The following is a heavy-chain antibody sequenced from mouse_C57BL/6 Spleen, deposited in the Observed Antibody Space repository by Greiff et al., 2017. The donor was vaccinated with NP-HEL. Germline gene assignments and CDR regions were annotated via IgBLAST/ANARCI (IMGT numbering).Heavy chain of an antibody. V-gene: IGHV1-80*01. CDR2: IYPGDGDT. D-gene: IGHD2-1*01. CDR1: GYAFSSYW. Sequence: VQLQQSGAELVKPGASVKISCKASGYAFSSYWMNWVKQRPGKGLEWIGQIYPGDGDTNYNGKFKGKATLTADKSSSTAYMQLSSLTSEDSAVYFCARGYYGNFLFDYWGQGTTLTVSS. CDR3: ARGYYGNFLFDY. J-gene: IGHJ2*01.